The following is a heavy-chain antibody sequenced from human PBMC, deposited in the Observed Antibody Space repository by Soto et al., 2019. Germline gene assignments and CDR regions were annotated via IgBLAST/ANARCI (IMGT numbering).Heavy chain of an antibody. Sequence: ASVKVSCKASGYTFTSYYMHWVRQAPGQGLEWMGIINPSGGSTSYAQKFQGRVTMTRDTSTSTVYMELSSLRSEDTAVYYCARVAVGGWYPYYFDYWGQGTLVTVYS. CDR2: INPSGGST. D-gene: IGHD6-19*01. V-gene: IGHV1-46*01. J-gene: IGHJ4*02. CDR1: GYTFTSYY. CDR3: ARVAVGGWYPYYFDY.